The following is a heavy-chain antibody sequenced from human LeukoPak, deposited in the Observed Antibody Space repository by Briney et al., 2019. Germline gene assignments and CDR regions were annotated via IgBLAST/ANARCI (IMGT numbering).Heavy chain of an antibody. D-gene: IGHD4/OR15-4a*01. V-gene: IGHV4-39*01. CDR2: IYYSGST. Sequence: SETLSLTCTVSGGSISSSSYYWGWIRQPPGKGLEWIGSIYYSGSTYYNPSLKSQVTISVDTSKNQFSLKLSSVTAADTAVYYCALALNHDNGPFDPWGQGTLVTVSS. J-gene: IGHJ5*02. CDR1: GGSISSSSYY. CDR3: ALALNHDNGPFDP.